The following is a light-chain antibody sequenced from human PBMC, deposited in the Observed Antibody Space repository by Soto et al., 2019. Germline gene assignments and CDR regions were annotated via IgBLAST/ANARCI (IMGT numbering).Light chain of an antibody. Sequence: QSVLTQPASVSGSPGQSITISCTGTSSDLGGYNYVSWYQQHPGKAPKLIIYEVSNRPSGVSNRFSGSKSGNTASLTISGHQAEDEANYYCSSYTSSSTLVVFGGGTKVTVL. J-gene: IGLJ2*01. CDR2: EVS. V-gene: IGLV2-14*03. CDR3: SSYTSSSTLVV. CDR1: SSDLGGYNY.